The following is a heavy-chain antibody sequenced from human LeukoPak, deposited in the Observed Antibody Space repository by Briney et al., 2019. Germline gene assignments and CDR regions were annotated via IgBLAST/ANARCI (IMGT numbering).Heavy chain of an antibody. Sequence: GASVKVSCKASGYTFTGYYMHWVRQAPGQGLEWMGWINPNSGGTNYAQKFQGRVTMTRDTSISTAYMELSRLRSDDTAVYYCARAGARWELLNYYYYGMDVWGQGTTVTVSS. J-gene: IGHJ6*02. V-gene: IGHV1-2*02. CDR3: ARAGARWELLNYYYYGMDV. CDR1: GYTFTGYY. CDR2: INPNSGGT. D-gene: IGHD1-26*01.